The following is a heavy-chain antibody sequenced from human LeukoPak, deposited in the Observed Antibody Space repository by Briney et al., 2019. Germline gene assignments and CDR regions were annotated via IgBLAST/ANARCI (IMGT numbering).Heavy chain of an antibody. Sequence: GGSLRLSCAASGFTVSDNYMSWVRQAPGKGLEWVSVIYSGGSTYYADSVKGRFTISRDNSKNTLYLQMNSLRAEDTAVYYCARDFMATITNYWGQGTLVAVSS. J-gene: IGHJ4*02. CDR1: GFTVSDNY. CDR2: IYSGGST. D-gene: IGHD5-24*01. V-gene: IGHV3-66*01. CDR3: ARDFMATITNY.